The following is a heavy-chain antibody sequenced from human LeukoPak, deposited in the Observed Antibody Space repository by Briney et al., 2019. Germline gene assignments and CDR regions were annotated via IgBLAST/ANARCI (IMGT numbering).Heavy chain of an antibody. V-gene: IGHV1-2*02. J-gene: IGHJ3*02. Sequence: ASVKVSCKASGYTFTGYYMHWVRQAPGQGLEWMGWINPNSGGTNYAQKFQGRVTMTRDMSTSTVYMELSSLRSEDTAVYYCARGYYFDGSGYSSSHDSDAFDIWGQGTMVTVSS. D-gene: IGHD3-22*01. CDR2: INPNSGGT. CDR3: ARGYYFDGSGYSSSHDSDAFDI. CDR1: GYTFTGYY.